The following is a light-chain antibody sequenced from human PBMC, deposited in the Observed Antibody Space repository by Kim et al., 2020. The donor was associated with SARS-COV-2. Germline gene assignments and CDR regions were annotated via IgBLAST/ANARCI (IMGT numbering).Light chain of an antibody. CDR2: AAS. Sequence: EIVMTQSPATLSVSPGERATLSCRASQSVSSNLAWFQQKPGQAPRLLIYAASTGATGIPARFTGSGSGTEFTLTISSLQSEDFEVYYCQQYNNWPRTFGQGTKVDIK. J-gene: IGKJ1*01. CDR1: QSVSSN. V-gene: IGKV3-15*01. CDR3: QQYNNWPRT.